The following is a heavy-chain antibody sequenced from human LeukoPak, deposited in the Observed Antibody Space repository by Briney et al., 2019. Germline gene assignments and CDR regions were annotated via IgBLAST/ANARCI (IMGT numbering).Heavy chain of an antibody. CDR3: AKTHSHFPPYFDY. CDR1: GGSISTYNW. J-gene: IGHJ4*02. Sequence: PSETLSLTCAVSGGSISTYNWWSWVRQPLGKGLEWIGEIFYSGSINYNPSLKSRVTLSLDKSKNQFSLQLSSVTAADTAMYYCAKTHSHFPPYFDYWGQGTLVIVSS. CDR2: IFYSGSI. V-gene: IGHV4-4*02. D-gene: IGHD4-11*01.